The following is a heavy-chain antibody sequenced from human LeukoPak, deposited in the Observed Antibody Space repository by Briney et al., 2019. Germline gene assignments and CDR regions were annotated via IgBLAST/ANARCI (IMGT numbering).Heavy chain of an antibody. D-gene: IGHD3-16*01. J-gene: IGHJ6*03. CDR2: IYYSGST. CDR3: AREFGQYYYYYCMDV. CDR1: GGSISSSSYY. V-gene: IGHV4-39*07. Sequence: SETLSLTCTVSGGSISSSSYYWGWIRQPPGKGLEWIGSIYYSGSTYYNPSLKSRVTISVDTSKNQFSLKLSSVTAADTAVYYCAREFGQYYYYYCMDVWGKGTTVTVSS.